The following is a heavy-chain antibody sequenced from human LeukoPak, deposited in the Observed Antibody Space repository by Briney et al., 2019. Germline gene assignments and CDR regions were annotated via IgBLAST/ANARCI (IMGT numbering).Heavy chain of an antibody. CDR1: VASISTYY. Sequence: PPETLSLTCSVSVASISTYYWSWIRQPPGKGLEWIGYLYFGGSTNYNPSLKSRVTISPDTSKNQFSLKLNSVTAADTAVYYCARAGGSSSFDYLGQGTLVTVSS. V-gene: IGHV4-59*01. CDR3: ARAGGSSSFDY. CDR2: LYFGGST. D-gene: IGHD5-12*01. J-gene: IGHJ4*02.